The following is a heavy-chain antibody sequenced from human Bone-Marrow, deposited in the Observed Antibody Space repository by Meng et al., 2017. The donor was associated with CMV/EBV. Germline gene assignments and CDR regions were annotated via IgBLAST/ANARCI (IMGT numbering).Heavy chain of an antibody. CDR1: GFTFGDYA. Sequence: GGSLRLSCTASGFTFGDYAISWVRQAPGKGLEWVGFIRSKAYGGTTEYAASVKCRFTISRDDSKSIAYLQMNSLKTEDTAVYYCTRVVGDEGDFWSGYYYYYYGMDVWGQGTTVTVSS. D-gene: IGHD3-3*01. J-gene: IGHJ6*02. V-gene: IGHV3-49*04. CDR2: IRSKAYGGTT. CDR3: TRVVGDEGDFWSGYYYYYYGMDV.